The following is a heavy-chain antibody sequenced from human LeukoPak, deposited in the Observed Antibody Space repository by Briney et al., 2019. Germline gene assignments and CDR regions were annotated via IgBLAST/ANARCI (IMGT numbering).Heavy chain of an antibody. Sequence: PGGSLRLSCAASGFTFSSSAMSWVRQAPGKGLEWVSAISGSDGTTYYADSVKGRFTISRDNSKNTLYLQMNSLRAEDTAVYYCAKGYYYDSSGYYWPIDYWGQGTLVTVSS. CDR3: AKGYYYDSSGYYWPIDY. J-gene: IGHJ4*02. CDR2: ISGSDGTT. CDR1: GFTFSSSA. D-gene: IGHD3-22*01. V-gene: IGHV3-23*01.